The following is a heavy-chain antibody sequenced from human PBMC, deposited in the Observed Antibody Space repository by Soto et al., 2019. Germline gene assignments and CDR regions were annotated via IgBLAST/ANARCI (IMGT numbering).Heavy chain of an antibody. CDR3: ARDLWFGEQEAFDI. Sequence: PSETLSLTCTVSGGSISSYYWSWIRQPAGKGLEWIGRIYTSGSTNYNPSLKSRVTMSVDTSKNQFSLKLSSVTAADTAVYYCARDLWFGEQEAFDIWGQGTMVTVS. J-gene: IGHJ3*02. V-gene: IGHV4-4*07. D-gene: IGHD3-10*01. CDR2: IYTSGST. CDR1: GGSISSYY.